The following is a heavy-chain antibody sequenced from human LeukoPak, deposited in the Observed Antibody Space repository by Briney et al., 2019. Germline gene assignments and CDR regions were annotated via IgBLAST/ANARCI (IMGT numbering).Heavy chain of an antibody. Sequence: GGSLRLSCAASRFTFSSYSMNWVRQAPGKGLEWVSSISSSSSYIYYADSVKGRFTISRDNAKNSLYLQMNSLRAEDTAVYYCARDPGGQWLVGNWFDPWGQGTLVTVSS. D-gene: IGHD6-19*01. V-gene: IGHV3-21*01. CDR2: ISSSSSYI. CDR1: RFTFSSYS. CDR3: ARDPGGQWLVGNWFDP. J-gene: IGHJ5*02.